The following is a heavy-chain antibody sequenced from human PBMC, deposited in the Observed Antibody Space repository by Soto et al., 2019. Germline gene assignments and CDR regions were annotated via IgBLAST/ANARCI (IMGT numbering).Heavy chain of an antibody. J-gene: IGHJ5*01. CDR3: VKGGWLDF. CDR2: ISDDGSRT. CDR1: GFAFITFE. D-gene: IGHD3-16*01. Sequence: EVQLLESGGGLVQPGVSLRLSCAASGFAFITFEMSWVRQAPGRGLEWVSFISDDGSRTYYADAVKGRFTISRDNSKYTLYLQMNSLTVEDTAVYACVKGGWLDFWGQGTLVTVSS. V-gene: IGHV3-23*01.